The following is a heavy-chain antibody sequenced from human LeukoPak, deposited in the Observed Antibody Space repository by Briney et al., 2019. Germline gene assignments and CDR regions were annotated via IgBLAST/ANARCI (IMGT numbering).Heavy chain of an antibody. CDR2: FIPIIGYA. Sequence: GSSVKVSCKASGDTFTDHAISWVRHAPGQGLHGMGRFIPIIGYAENAQNFQGKGTITQDKSRTKTYMELAGLQPEDPGVYFCARAYTGATFDALEIWGHGTLVTVSS. D-gene: IGHD5-12*01. J-gene: IGHJ3*02. V-gene: IGHV1-69*04. CDR3: ARAYTGATFDALEI. CDR1: GDTFTDHA.